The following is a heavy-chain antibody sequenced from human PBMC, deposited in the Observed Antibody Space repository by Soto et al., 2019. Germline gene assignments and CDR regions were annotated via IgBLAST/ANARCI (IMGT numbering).Heavy chain of an antibody. D-gene: IGHD3-22*01. Sequence: VASVKVSCKASGGTFSSSAISWVRQAPGQGLEWMGGIIPIFGTANYAQKFQGRVTITADESTRTAYMELSSLRSEDTAVYYCARDGTLYDSSGYYYLYWGQGTLVTVSS. V-gene: IGHV1-69*13. CDR1: GGTFSSSA. J-gene: IGHJ4*02. CDR2: IIPIFGTA. CDR3: ARDGTLYDSSGYYYLY.